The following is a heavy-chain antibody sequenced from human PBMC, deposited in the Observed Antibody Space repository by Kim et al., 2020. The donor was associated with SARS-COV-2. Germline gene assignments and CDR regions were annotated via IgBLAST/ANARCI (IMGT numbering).Heavy chain of an antibody. CDR1: GGSISSSSYY. CDR2: IYYSGST. Sequence: SETLSLTCTVSGGSISSSSYYWGWIRQPPGKGLEWIGSIYYSGSTYYNPSLKSRVTISVDTSKNQFSLKLSSVTAADTAVYYCARRGYHPHFDYWGQGTLVTVSS. D-gene: IGHD3-22*01. J-gene: IGHJ4*02. CDR3: ARRGYHPHFDY. V-gene: IGHV4-39*01.